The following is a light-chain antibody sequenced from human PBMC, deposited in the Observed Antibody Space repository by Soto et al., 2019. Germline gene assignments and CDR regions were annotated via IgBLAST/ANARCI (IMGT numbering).Light chain of an antibody. Sequence: DIQMTQSPSSLSASVRARVTITCRASQGISNYLAWYQQKPGKVPKLLIYAASTLQSGVPSRFSGSGSGTDFTLTISSLQPEDVATSYCQKYDSAPWTFGQGTKVEIK. CDR2: AAS. CDR3: QKYDSAPWT. CDR1: QGISNY. V-gene: IGKV1-27*01. J-gene: IGKJ1*01.